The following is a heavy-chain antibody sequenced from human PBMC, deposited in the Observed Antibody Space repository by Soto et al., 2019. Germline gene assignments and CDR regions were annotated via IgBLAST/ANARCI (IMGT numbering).Heavy chain of an antibody. D-gene: IGHD3-22*01. CDR3: AREPHYYDSSGDTPAFDI. CDR1: GFTFSSYS. V-gene: IGHV3-48*02. CDR2: ISSSSSTI. J-gene: IGHJ3*02. Sequence: EVQLVESGGGLVQPGGSLRLSCAASGFTFSSYSMNWVRQAPGKGLEWVSYISSSSSTIYYADSVKDRFTISRDNAKNSLYLQMNSLRDEDTAVYYCAREPHYYDSSGDTPAFDIWGQGTMGTVSS.